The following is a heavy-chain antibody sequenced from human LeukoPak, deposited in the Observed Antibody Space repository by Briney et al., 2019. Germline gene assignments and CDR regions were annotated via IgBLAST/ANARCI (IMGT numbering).Heavy chain of an antibody. CDR3: AREYYDYVWGSPSGAFDI. J-gene: IGHJ3*02. V-gene: IGHV3-30-3*01. CDR1: GFTFSSYA. CDR2: ISYDGSNK. Sequence: GGSLRLSWAASGFTFSSYAMHWVRQAPGKGLEWVAVISYDGSNKYYADSVKGRFTISRDNSKNTLYLQMNSLRAEDTAVYYCAREYYDYVWGSPSGAFDIWGQGTMVTVSS. D-gene: IGHD3-16*01.